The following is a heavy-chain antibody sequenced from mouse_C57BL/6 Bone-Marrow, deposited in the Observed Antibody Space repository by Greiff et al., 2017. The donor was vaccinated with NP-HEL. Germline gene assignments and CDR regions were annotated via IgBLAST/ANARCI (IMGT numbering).Heavy chain of an antibody. CDR2: IYPGNSDT. D-gene: IGHD2-5*01. CDR1: GYTFTSYW. CDR3: SSPFYYSKGYYAMDY. Sequence: EVKLQESGTVLARPGASVKMSCKTSGYTFTSYWMHWVKQRPGQGLEWIGAIYPGNSDTSYNQKFKGKAKLTAVTSASTAYMELSSLTNEDSAVYYCSSPFYYSKGYYAMDYWGQGTSVTVSS. J-gene: IGHJ4*01. V-gene: IGHV1-5*01.